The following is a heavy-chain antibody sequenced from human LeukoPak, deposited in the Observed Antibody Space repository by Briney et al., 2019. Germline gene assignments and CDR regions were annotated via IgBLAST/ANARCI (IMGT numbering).Heavy chain of an antibody. J-gene: IGHJ3*02. D-gene: IGHD3-22*01. CDR3: ARGNYYDSSTYYRAFDI. Sequence: SETLSLTCTVSGGSLSSYYWNWIRQPPGKGLEWIGYIYYSGSTNYNPSLKSRVTISIDTSKNQFSLKLSSVTAADTAVYYCARGNYYDSSTYYRAFDIWGQGTMVTVSS. CDR1: GGSLSSYY. V-gene: IGHV4-59*01. CDR2: IYYSGST.